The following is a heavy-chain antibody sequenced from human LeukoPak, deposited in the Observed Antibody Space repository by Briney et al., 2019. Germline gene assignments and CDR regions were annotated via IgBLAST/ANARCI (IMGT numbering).Heavy chain of an antibody. Sequence: GGSLSLSCAASGFTVSSNYMSGVRQAPGKGLEWVSVIYSGGSTYYADSVKGRFTISRDNSKNTLYLQMNSLRAEDTAVYYCASGSGSYRTPYYYMDVWGTGTTVTVSS. J-gene: IGHJ6*03. CDR3: ASGSGSYRTPYYYMDV. V-gene: IGHV3-53*01. D-gene: IGHD3-10*01. CDR1: GFTVSSNY. CDR2: IYSGGST.